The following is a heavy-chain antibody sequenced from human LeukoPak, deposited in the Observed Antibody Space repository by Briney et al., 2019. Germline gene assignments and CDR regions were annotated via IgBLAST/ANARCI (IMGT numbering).Heavy chain of an antibody. V-gene: IGHV3-23*01. CDR1: GFTFSSYA. CDR3: ANSWYSSGWYGGVDY. J-gene: IGHJ4*02. CDR2: ISGSGGST. Sequence: GGSLRLSCAASGFTFSSYAKSWVRQAPGKGLEWVSAISGSGGSTYYADSVKGRFTISRDNSKNTLYLQMNSLRAEDTAVYYCANSWYSSGWYGGVDYWGQGTLVTVSS. D-gene: IGHD6-19*01.